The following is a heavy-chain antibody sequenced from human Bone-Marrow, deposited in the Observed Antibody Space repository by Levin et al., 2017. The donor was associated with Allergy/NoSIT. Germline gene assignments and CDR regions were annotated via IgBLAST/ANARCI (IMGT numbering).Heavy chain of an antibody. J-gene: IGHJ4*02. Sequence: SQTLSLPCSVSGGSISSGDYYWSWIRQPPGKGLEWIGYIYHSGSTFYTLPLRSRVTISIDTSKNQFSLKLRSVTAADTAVYFCAGLTSAAAISYFQVWGQGSLVTVSS. CDR2: IYHSGST. V-gene: IGHV4-30-4*01. CDR1: GGSISSGDYY. D-gene: IGHD2-2*01. CDR3: AGLTSAAAISYFQV.